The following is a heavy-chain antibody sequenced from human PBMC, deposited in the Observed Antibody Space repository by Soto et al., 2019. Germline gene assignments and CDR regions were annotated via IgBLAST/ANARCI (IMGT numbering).Heavy chain of an antibody. V-gene: IGHV4-59*01. CDR3: ARVGGYCTNGVCYNGRYFDY. D-gene: IGHD2-8*01. J-gene: IGHJ4*02. CDR2: IYYSGST. CDR1: GGSISSYY. Sequence: SETLSLTCTVSGGSISSYYWSWIRQPPGKGLEWIGYIYYSGSTNYNPSLKSRVTISVDTSKNQFSLKLSSVTAADTAVYYCARVGGYCTNGVCYNGRYFDYWGQGTLVTVS.